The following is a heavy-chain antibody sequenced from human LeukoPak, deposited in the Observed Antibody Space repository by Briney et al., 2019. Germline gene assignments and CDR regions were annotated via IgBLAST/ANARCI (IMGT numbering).Heavy chain of an antibody. CDR1: GGSISSYY. V-gene: IGHV4-4*07. Sequence: KTSETLSLTCTVSGGSISSYYWSWIRQPAGKGLEWIGRIYTSGSTNYNPSLKSRVTMSVDTSKNQFSLKLSSVTAADTAVYYCASIVVVPADNWGAFDIWGQGTMVTVSS. D-gene: IGHD2-2*01. CDR3: ASIVVVPADNWGAFDI. J-gene: IGHJ3*02. CDR2: IYTSGST.